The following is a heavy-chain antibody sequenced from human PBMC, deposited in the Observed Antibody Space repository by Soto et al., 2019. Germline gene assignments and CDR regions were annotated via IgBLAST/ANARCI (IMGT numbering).Heavy chain of an antibody. D-gene: IGHD6-6*01. J-gene: IGHJ6*04. Sequence: ASLKVSGKVSGYTLTELSMHWVRQAPGKGLEWMGGFDPEDGETIYAQKFQGRVTMTEDTSTDTAYMELSSLRSEDTAVYYCATEGIAARRDYYYYGMDVWGKGTTVTVSS. V-gene: IGHV1-24*01. CDR1: GYTLTELS. CDR2: FDPEDGET. CDR3: ATEGIAARRDYYYYGMDV.